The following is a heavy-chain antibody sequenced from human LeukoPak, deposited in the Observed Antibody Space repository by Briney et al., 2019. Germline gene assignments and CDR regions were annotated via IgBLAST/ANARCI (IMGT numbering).Heavy chain of an antibody. CDR2: INHSGST. J-gene: IGHJ4*02. D-gene: IGHD2-2*01. Sequence: SETLSLTCAVYGGSFSGYYWSWIRQTPGKGLEWIGEINHSGSTNYNPSLKSRVTISVDTSKNQFSLNLISVTAADTAVYYCARAPPRYCSSTTCSVDNWGQGTPVTVSS. V-gene: IGHV4-34*01. CDR3: ARAPPRYCSSTTCSVDN. CDR1: GGSFSGYY.